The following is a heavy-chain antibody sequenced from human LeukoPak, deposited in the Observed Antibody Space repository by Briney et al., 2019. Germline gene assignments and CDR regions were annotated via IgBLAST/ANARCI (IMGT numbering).Heavy chain of an antibody. CDR3: AGGSSSSCDY. D-gene: IGHD6-6*01. Sequence: ASVKVSCKASGYTFINFAINWGRQAPGQRPEWMGWINAGNGNTKYSQKFQGRVTITRDTSASTAYMELSSLTSEDTAVYYCAGGSSSSCDYWGQGTLVTVSS. V-gene: IGHV1-3*01. CDR2: INAGNGNT. J-gene: IGHJ4*02. CDR1: GYTFINFA.